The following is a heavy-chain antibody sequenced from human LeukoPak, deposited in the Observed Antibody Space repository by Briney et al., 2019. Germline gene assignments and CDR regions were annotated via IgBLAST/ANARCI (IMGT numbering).Heavy chain of an antibody. D-gene: IGHD3-10*01. Sequence: RGSLRLSCAASGFTVSSNYMNWVRQAPGKGLEWVSIIYSGGSTYYADSVKGRFTISRDNSKNTLYLQMKPEDTAVYYCARDLVGRPGAFGYWGQGTLVTVSS. CDR2: IYSGGST. CDR3: ARDLVGRPGAFGY. V-gene: IGHV3-66*02. J-gene: IGHJ4*02. CDR1: GFTVSSNY.